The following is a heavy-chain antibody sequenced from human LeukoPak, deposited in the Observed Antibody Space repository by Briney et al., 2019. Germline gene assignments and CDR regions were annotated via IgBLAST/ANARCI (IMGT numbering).Heavy chain of an antibody. V-gene: IGHV4-30-4*08. CDR2: IYYSGST. Sequence: SETLSLTCTVSGGSISSGDYYWSWIRQPPGKGLEWNGYIYYSGSTYYNPSLKSRVTISVDTSKNQFSLKLSSVTAADTAVYYCARAVVVPAAQKYNWFDPWGQGTLVTVSS. CDR1: GGSISSGDYY. D-gene: IGHD2-2*01. CDR3: ARAVVVPAAQKYNWFDP. J-gene: IGHJ5*02.